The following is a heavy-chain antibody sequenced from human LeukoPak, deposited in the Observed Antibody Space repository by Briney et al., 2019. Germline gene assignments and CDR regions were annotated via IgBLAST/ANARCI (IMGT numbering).Heavy chain of an antibody. V-gene: IGHV3-30*04. CDR2: ISYDGSNK. J-gene: IGHJ3*02. CDR3: AKDPYYDILTGYMGDDAFDI. D-gene: IGHD3-9*01. Sequence: GGSLRLSCAASGFTFSGSAMHWVRQAPGKGLEWVAVISYDGSNKYYADSVKGRFTISRDNSKNTLYLQMNSLRAEDTAVYYCAKDPYYDILTGYMGDDAFDIWGQGTMVTVSS. CDR1: GFTFSGSA.